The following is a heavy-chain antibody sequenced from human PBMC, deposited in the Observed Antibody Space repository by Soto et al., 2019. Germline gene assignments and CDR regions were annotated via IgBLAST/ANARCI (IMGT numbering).Heavy chain of an antibody. J-gene: IGHJ6*02. CDR3: ARTRGPGHYDSSGFYGMDV. CDR1: GFTFSDYY. CDR2: INRNGKNK. D-gene: IGHD3-22*01. V-gene: IGHV3-11*04. Sequence: GGSLRLSCAASGFTFSDYYMSWIRQAPGRGLEWLSYINRNGKNKDYADSVKGRFTISRDNSKNTLYLQMNSLRAEDTAVYYCARTRGPGHYDSSGFYGMDVWGQGTTVTVSS.